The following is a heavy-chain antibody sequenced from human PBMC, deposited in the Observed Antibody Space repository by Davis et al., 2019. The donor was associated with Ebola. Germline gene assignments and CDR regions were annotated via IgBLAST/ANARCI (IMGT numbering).Heavy chain of an antibody. CDR3: ARGYIARAAYFDY. CDR2: IYKSGST. V-gene: IGHV4-4*07. J-gene: IGHJ4*02. Sequence: GSLRLSCTVSGGSISSYYWNWIRQPAGKALEWIGRIYKSGSTNYNHSLKSRVTMSVDTSNNQFSLMLNSVTAADTAVYYGARGYIARAAYFDYWGQGILVTVSS. CDR1: GGSISSYY. D-gene: IGHD6-19*01.